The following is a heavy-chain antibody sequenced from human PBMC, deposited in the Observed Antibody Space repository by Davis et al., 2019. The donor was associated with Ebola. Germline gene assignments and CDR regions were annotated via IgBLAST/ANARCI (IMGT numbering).Heavy chain of an antibody. CDR2: ISSSSSYI. V-gene: IGHV3-21*01. J-gene: IGHJ3*02. CDR1: GFTFSSYS. D-gene: IGHD1-20*01. Sequence: GESLKISCAASGFTFSSYSMNWVRQAPGKGLEWVSSISSSSSYIYYADSVKGRFTISRDNAKNSLYLQMNSLRAEDTAVYYCARADAMWYNWNDVARKSAFDIWGQGTMVTVSS. CDR3: ARADAMWYNWNDVARKSAFDI.